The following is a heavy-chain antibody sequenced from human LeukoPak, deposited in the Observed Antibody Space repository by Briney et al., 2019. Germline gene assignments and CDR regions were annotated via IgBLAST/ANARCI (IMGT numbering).Heavy chain of an antibody. CDR3: AKDFRRDGYSDDY. J-gene: IGHJ4*02. CDR1: GFTFSSYG. D-gene: IGHD5-24*01. V-gene: IGHV3-30*18. Sequence: PGRSLRLSCAASGFTFSSYGMHWVRQAPGKGLEWVAVISYDGSNKYYADSVKGRFTISRDNSKNTLYLQMNSLRAEDTAVYYCAKDFRRDGYSDDYWGQGTLVTVSS. CDR2: ISYDGSNK.